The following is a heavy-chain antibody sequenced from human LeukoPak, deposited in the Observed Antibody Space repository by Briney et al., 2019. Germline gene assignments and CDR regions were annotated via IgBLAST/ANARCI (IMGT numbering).Heavy chain of an antibody. V-gene: IGHV3-33*01. CDR3: ARVLKLSEPAWLMGY. CDR1: GFTFSSYG. D-gene: IGHD3-22*01. CDR2: IWYDGSNK. J-gene: IGHJ4*02. Sequence: GGSLRLSCAASGFTFSSYGMRWVRQAPGKGLEWVAVIWYDGSNKYYADSVKGRFTISRDNSKNTLYLQMNSLRAEDTAVYYCARVLKLSEPAWLMGYWGQGTLVTVSS.